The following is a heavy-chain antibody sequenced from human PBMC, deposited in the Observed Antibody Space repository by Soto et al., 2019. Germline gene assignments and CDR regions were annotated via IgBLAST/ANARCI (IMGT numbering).Heavy chain of an antibody. CDR3: SRGYDTALAPIF. D-gene: IGHD5-18*01. CDR2: INHLTTT. CDR1: GGSFSSYH. V-gene: IGHV4-34*01. J-gene: IGHJ4*02. Sequence: PSETLSLTCAVYGGSFSSYHCSWIRQTPGKGLEWIGEINHLTTTNYNPSLKSRVIISLDTPKNQFSLKLSSVTAADTAVYYCSRGYDTALAPIFWGQGILVTVSS.